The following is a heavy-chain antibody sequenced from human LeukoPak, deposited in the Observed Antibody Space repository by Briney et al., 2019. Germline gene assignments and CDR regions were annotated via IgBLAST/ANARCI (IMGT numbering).Heavy chain of an antibody. CDR3: ARDHGVVVTAIPNPYYGMDV. D-gene: IGHD2-21*02. V-gene: IGHV3-74*01. Sequence: PGGSLRLSCAASGFTFSSYWMHWVRQAPGKGLVWVSRINSDGSSTSYADSVKGRFTISRDNAKNTLYLQMNSLRAEDTAVYYCARDHGVVVTAIPNPYYGMDVWGQGTTVTFSS. CDR1: GFTFSSYW. CDR2: INSDGSST. J-gene: IGHJ6*02.